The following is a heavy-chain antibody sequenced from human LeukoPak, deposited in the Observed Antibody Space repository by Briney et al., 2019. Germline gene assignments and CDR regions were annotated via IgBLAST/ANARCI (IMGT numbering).Heavy chain of an antibody. V-gene: IGHV4-4*07. D-gene: IGHD6-19*01. J-gene: IGHJ6*02. CDR2: IYTSGST. Sequence: PSETLSLTCTASGGSISSYYWSWIRQPAGKGLEWIGRIYTSGSTNYNPSLKSRVTISVDTSKNQFSLKLSSVTAADTAVYYCARDRGSASYYYYGMDVWGQGTTVTVSS. CDR3: ARDRGSASYYYYGMDV. CDR1: GGSISSYY.